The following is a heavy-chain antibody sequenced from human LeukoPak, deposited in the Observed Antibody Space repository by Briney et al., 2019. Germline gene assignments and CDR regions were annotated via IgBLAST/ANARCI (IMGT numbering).Heavy chain of an antibody. D-gene: IGHD2-15*01. Sequence: PGGSLTLSCAASGFIFRSYGMHWVRQAPGKGLEWVAVISYDGSNKYYADSVKGRFTISRDNSKNTLYLQMNSLRAEDTAVYYCASSPQGVVAHGAQDYWGQGTLVTVSS. CDR2: ISYDGSNK. V-gene: IGHV3-30*19. J-gene: IGHJ4*02. CDR1: GFIFRSYG. CDR3: ASSPQGVVAHGAQDY.